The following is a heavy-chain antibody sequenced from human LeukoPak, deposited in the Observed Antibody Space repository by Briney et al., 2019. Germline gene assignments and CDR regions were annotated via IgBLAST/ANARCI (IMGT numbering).Heavy chain of an antibody. CDR3: AKEEKTYYYDSSGYRTPFFDY. V-gene: IGHV3-7*01. Sequence: PGGSLRLSCAASGFTFSTYWMSWVRQAPGKGLEWVANIKQDGSEKYYVDSVKGRFTISRDNSKNTLYLQMNSLRAEDTAVYYCAKEEKTYYYDSSGYRTPFFDYWGQGTLVTVSS. CDR1: GFTFSTYW. D-gene: IGHD3-22*01. J-gene: IGHJ4*02. CDR2: IKQDGSEK.